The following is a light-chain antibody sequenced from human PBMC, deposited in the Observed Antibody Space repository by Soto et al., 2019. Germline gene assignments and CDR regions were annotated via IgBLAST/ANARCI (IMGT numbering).Light chain of an antibody. V-gene: IGKV1-39*01. CDR3: QQSFTTPWT. CDR1: DSIRNE. J-gene: IGKJ1*01. CDR2: DTF. Sequence: DIQMTQSPSSLSASLGDRVTITCRPSDSIRNELNWFQQRPGKAPRLLIYDTFTLQSGVPSRFSGSVSGTEFSLTISSLQAGDSAIYYCQQSFTTPWTFGQGTKVEI.